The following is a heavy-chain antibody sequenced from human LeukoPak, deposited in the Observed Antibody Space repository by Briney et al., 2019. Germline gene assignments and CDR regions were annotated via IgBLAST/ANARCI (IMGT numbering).Heavy chain of an antibody. CDR3: ARDMVRGAYYYGMDV. D-gene: IGHD3-10*01. CDR1: GYSFSNYW. Sequence: GESLQISCKGSGYSFSNYWIGWVRRMPGKGLEGMGIIYPGDSDTRYSPSFQGQVTISADKSISTAYLQWSSLKASDTAMYYCARDMVRGAYYYGMDVWGQGTTVTVSS. CDR2: IYPGDSDT. V-gene: IGHV5-51*01. J-gene: IGHJ6*02.